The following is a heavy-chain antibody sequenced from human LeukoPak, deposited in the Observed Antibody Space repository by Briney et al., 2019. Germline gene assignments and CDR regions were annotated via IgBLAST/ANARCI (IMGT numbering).Heavy chain of an antibody. D-gene: IGHD2-2*01. Sequence: SETLSLTCTVSGGSISSYYWSWIRQPAGKGLEWIGRIYTSGSTNYNPSLKSRVTMSVDTSKNQFFLKLSSVTAADTAVHYCARVGIVVVPAASAFDIWGQGTMVTVSS. J-gene: IGHJ3*02. CDR2: IYTSGST. CDR1: GGSISSYY. V-gene: IGHV4-4*07. CDR3: ARVGIVVVPAASAFDI.